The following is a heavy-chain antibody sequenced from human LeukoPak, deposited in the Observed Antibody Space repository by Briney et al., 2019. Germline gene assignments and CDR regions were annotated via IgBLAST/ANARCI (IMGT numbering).Heavy chain of an antibody. CDR3: AKVLEVRSGWHYFDY. CDR1: GFTFSSYA. V-gene: IGHV3-23*01. D-gene: IGHD6-19*01. CDR2: ISGSGGST. Sequence: QSGGSLRLSCAASGFTFSSYAMSWVRQAPGKGLEWVSAISGSGGSTYYADSVKGRFTISRDNSKNTLYLQMNSLRAEDTAVYYCAKVLEVRSGWHYFDYWGQGTLVTVSS. J-gene: IGHJ4*02.